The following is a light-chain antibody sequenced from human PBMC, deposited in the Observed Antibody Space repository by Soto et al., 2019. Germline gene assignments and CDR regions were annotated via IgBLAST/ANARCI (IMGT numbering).Light chain of an antibody. V-gene: IGLV2-8*01. CDR3: GAYAGNNNYV. Sequence: QSALAQPPSASGSPGQSLTISCTGTSSDIGGYNYVSWYQLCPGKAPKLLIYQVTQRPSGVPDRFSGSKSGTTASLTVSGLQAEDEAEYFCGAYAGNNNYVFGTATKLTVL. J-gene: IGLJ1*01. CDR1: SSDIGGYNY. CDR2: QVT.